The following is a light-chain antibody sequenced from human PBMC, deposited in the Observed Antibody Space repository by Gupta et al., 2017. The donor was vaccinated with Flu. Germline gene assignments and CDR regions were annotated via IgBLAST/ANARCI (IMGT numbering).Light chain of an antibody. CDR1: QDIRNF. CDR3: QQFNSFPKYI. J-gene: IGKJ2*01. V-gene: IGKV1-9*01. CDR2: AAS. Sequence: DIHLTQSPSFLSASVGDRVAITCRASQDIRNFLAWYQQKPGKAPKLLIFAASTLQTGVPSRFSGSGYGTEFTLTISSRQPEDFARYYCQQFNSFPKYIFGQGTKLEIK.